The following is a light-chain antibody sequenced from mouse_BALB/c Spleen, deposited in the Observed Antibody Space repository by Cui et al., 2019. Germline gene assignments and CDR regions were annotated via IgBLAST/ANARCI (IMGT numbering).Light chain of an antibody. Sequence: QLVLTQPRAPMSASPGEKVTMTCSASSSVSYMYWYQQKPRSSPKPWIYLTSNLASGVPARFSGSGSGNSYSLTISSMEAEDAATYYCQQWSSNPLTFGAGTKLELK. J-gene: IGKJ5*01. CDR3: QQWSSNPLT. CDR1: SSVSY. V-gene: IGKV4-68*01. CDR2: LTS.